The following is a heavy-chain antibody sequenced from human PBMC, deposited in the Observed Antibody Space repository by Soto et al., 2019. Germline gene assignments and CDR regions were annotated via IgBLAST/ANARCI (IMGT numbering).Heavy chain of an antibody. Sequence: QVELQESGPRLVRPSETLYLTCTVSGGSMSGYHWSWVRQPAGKGLEWIGRVHSTGSTDYNPSVESRITVSLDTSKKQFSLKLRSVTAADTALYFCARDSVSLTRFDYWGQGILVTVSS. CDR2: VHSTGST. J-gene: IGHJ4*02. D-gene: IGHD3-10*01. CDR3: ARDSVSLTRFDY. V-gene: IGHV4-4*07. CDR1: GGSMSGYH.